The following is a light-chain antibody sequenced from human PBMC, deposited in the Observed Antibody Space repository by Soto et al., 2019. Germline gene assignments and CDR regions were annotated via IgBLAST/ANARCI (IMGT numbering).Light chain of an antibody. Sequence: DIQMTQSPSSVSASVGDRVTITCRASQGISSWLAWYQQKPGRAPKLLIYAASSLQGGAPSRFTGSGSGTDFTLTITGLQPDDVATYYCQQANSFPLSFGGGTKVEIK. CDR2: AAS. J-gene: IGKJ4*01. CDR1: QGISSW. V-gene: IGKV1-12*01. CDR3: QQANSFPLS.